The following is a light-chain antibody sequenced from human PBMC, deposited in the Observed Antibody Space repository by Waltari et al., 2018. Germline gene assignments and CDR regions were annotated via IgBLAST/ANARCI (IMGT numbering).Light chain of an antibody. J-gene: IGLJ3*02. CDR1: TGAVTSSNF. CDR3: LLTYSGARGV. Sequence: QAVVTQEPSLTVSPGGTVTLTCGSSTGAVTSSNFPYWFQQKPGQAPRTLIYATNNKHSWTPDRFSGSLLGGKAALTLSRAQPEDEADYYCLLTYSGARGVFGGGTKVTVL. V-gene: IGLV7-46*01. CDR2: ATN.